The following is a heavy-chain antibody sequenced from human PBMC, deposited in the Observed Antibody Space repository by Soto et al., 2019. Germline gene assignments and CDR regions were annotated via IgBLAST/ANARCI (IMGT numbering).Heavy chain of an antibody. CDR2: MFYSGST. D-gene: IGHD2-15*01. CDR3: ARGYCSGGSCYFGAFDY. CDR1: GGSLSSNY. J-gene: IGHJ4*02. V-gene: IGHV4-59*01. Sequence: PSETLSLPCSVSGGSLSSNYWSWVRQPPGKGLEWIGYMFYSGSTNYNPSLKSRVTISVDTSKNQFALKLSSVTAADTAVYYCARGYCSGGSCYFGAFDYWGQGTLVTVSS.